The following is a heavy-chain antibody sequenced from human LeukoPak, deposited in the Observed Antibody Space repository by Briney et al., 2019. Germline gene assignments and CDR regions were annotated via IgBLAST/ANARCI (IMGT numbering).Heavy chain of an antibody. Sequence: SETLSLTCTVSGGSISSYYWSWIRQSPGKGLECIGYTHYTGSTNYNPSPKSRVTISVETSKNQFSLKLKSVTAADTAVYYCARGGYYGSGNDFRFDPWGQGTLVTVSS. CDR3: ARGGYYGSGNDFRFDP. CDR1: GGSISSYY. CDR2: THYTGST. V-gene: IGHV4-59*01. J-gene: IGHJ5*02. D-gene: IGHD3-10*01.